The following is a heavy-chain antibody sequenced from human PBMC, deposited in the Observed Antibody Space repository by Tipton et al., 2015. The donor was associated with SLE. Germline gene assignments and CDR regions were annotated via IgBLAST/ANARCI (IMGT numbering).Heavy chain of an antibody. Sequence: TLSLTCSVSGGSISGQYWTWIRQPPGQGLEWIGYTYYTGNTLYKPSLKSRVTISLDTSKNQFSLRLSSVTAADTAVYYCARDKFGGPFDSWGQGTLVTVSS. CDR1: GGSISGQY. D-gene: IGHD3-16*01. CDR3: ARDKFGGPFDS. CDR2: TYYTGNT. J-gene: IGHJ4*02. V-gene: IGHV4-59*11.